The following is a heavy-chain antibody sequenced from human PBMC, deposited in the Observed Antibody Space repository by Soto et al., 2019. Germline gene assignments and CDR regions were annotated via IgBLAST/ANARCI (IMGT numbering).Heavy chain of an antibody. D-gene: IGHD2-21*02. V-gene: IGHV4-39*01. CDR1: RVSISSGTNY. Sequence: SETLSLTCPVSRVSISSGTNYWAWHRQPPGKGLEWIANIYYSGSTFYNPSLKSRVTISLDTSKNQFSLKLKSVTAADTALYFCARQRTSVVTQAYFDVWGPGSLVTVSS. CDR2: IYYSGST. CDR3: ARQRTSVVTQAYFDV. J-gene: IGHJ4*02.